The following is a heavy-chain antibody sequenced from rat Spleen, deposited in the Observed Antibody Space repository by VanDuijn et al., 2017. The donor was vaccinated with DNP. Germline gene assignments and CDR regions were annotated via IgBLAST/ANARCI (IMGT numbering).Heavy chain of an antibody. Sequence: EVQLVESGGDLVQPGRSLTLSCTGSGFTFSDYNMAWVRQAPRKGLEWVATISYDGSSTSYRESVKGRFTVSRDNAESTLYLQMDSLRSEDTATYYCARPDYWGQGVMVTVSS. CDR3: ARPDY. CDR2: ISYDGSST. CDR1: GFTFSDYN. J-gene: IGHJ2*01. V-gene: IGHV5-7*01.